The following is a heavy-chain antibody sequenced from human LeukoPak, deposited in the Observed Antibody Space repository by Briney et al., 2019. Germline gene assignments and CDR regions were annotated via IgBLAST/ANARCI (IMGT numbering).Heavy chain of an antibody. D-gene: IGHD4-17*01. CDR1: GFTFSTYG. Sequence: GTSLRLSCAASGFTFSTYGMHWVRQAPGKGLEWVAIIWYNGNTKYYADSVKGRFTISRDNSKNTLYLQMNSLRAEDTAMYCCARETHGVNFDYWGQGTLVTVSS. J-gene: IGHJ4*02. V-gene: IGHV3-33*01. CDR2: IWYNGNTK. CDR3: ARETHGVNFDY.